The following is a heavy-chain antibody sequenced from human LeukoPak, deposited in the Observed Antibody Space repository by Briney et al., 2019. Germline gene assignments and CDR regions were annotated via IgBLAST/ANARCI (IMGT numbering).Heavy chain of an antibody. CDR1: GGSISSSGYY. D-gene: IGHD3-16*02. J-gene: IGHJ4*02. V-gene: IGHV4-39*07. CDR3: ARDSSMITFGGVIDSYFDY. Sequence: SETLSLTCTVSGGSISSSGYYWGWIRQPPGKGLEWIASIYYSGSTYYNPSLKSRVTISVDTSNNQLSLKLSSVTAADTAVYYCARDSSMITFGGVIDSYFDYWGQGTLVTVSS. CDR2: IYYSGST.